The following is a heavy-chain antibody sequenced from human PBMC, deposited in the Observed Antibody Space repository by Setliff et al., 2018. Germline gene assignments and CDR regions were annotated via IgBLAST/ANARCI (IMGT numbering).Heavy chain of an antibody. CDR1: GFTYNNCW. V-gene: IGHV3-7*01. Sequence: GGSLRLSCGASGFTYNNCWVSWVRQAPGKGLEWLASINPDGSEKYYVDSVKGRFIISRDNAKNSLSLQMNSLRNEDTAVYYCVKDVVGYSSTWPKRDYFDYWGQGTLVTVSS. D-gene: IGHD6-13*01. J-gene: IGHJ4*02. CDR3: VKDVVGYSSTWPKRDYFDY. CDR2: INPDGSEK.